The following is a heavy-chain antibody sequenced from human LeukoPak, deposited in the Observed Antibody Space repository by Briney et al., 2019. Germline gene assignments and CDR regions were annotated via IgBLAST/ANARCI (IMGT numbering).Heavy chain of an antibody. CDR1: DYTFTSYG. J-gene: IGHJ3*02. D-gene: IGHD4-23*01. V-gene: IGHV1-18*01. CDR2: ISTYNGNT. CDR3: AREGGGWTFDI. Sequence: ASVKVSCKASDYTFTSYGISWVRQAPGQGLEWMGWISTYNGNTHYAQTLQDRVTMTTDTSTSTAYMELRSLRSDDTAVYYCAREGGGWTFDIWGQGTMVTVSS.